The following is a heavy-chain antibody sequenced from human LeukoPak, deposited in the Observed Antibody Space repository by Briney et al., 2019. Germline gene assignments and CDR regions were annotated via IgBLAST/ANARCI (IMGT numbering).Heavy chain of an antibody. V-gene: IGHV3-30-3*01. CDR3: ATIGDRRTGELSRIDY. CDR2: VSYDGSNK. J-gene: IGHJ4*02. Sequence: GGSLRLSCAASGFTFSSYAMHWVRQAPGKGLEWVAVVSYDGSNKYYADSVTGRFTISRDNSKNTLFLQMNSLRAEDAAVYYCATIGDRRTGELSRIDYWGQGTLVTVSS. D-gene: IGHD7-27*01. CDR1: GFTFSSYA.